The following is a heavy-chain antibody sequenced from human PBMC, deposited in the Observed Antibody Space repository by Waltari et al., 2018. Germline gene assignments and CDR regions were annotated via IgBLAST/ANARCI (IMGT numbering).Heavy chain of an antibody. CDR1: DFTFSKAS. J-gene: IGHJ3*01. CDR2: IKTKTEGETI. V-gene: IGHV3-15*07. Sequence: GGSVKPGGSLRLSCAGSDFTFSKASMNWVRQAPGRGLEWVGRIKTKTEGETIDYAAPVNGRFTISRDDSKSTFYLQMNILKTEDTAMYYCITLPSYSTDVVTFDVCVRVTIVKVSS. D-gene: IGHD2-8*01. CDR3: ITLPSYSTDVVTFDV.